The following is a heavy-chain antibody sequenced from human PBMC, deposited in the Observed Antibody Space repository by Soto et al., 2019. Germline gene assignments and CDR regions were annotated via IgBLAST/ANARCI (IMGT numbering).Heavy chain of an antibody. CDR2: INHSGST. CDR1: GGSFSGYY. Sequence: SETLSLTCAVYGGSFSGYYWSWIRQPPGKGLEWIGEINHSGSTNYNPSLKSRVTISVDTSKNQFSLKLSSVTAADTAVYYCARGRTYYDYVWGSYPYDYWGQGTLVTVSS. D-gene: IGHD3-16*01. V-gene: IGHV4-34*01. J-gene: IGHJ4*02. CDR3: ARGRTYYDYVWGSYPYDY.